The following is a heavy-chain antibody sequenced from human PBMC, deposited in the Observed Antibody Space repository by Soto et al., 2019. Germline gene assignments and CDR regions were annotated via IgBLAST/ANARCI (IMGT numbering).Heavy chain of an antibody. D-gene: IGHD2-21*02. CDR1: GFSLSNARMG. CDR3: ARIRHIVVVTAARGYYYGMDV. CDR2: IFSNDEK. Sequence: QVTLKESGPVLVKPTETLTLTCTVSGFSLSNARMGVSWIRQPPGKALEWLAHIFSNDEKSYSTSLKSRLTISKDTCKSQVVLTMTNMDPVDTATYYCARIRHIVVVTAARGYYYGMDVWGQGTTVIVSS. V-gene: IGHV2-26*01. J-gene: IGHJ6*02.